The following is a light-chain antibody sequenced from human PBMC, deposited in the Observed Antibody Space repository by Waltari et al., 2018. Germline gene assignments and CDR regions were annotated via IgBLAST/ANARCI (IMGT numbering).Light chain of an antibody. CDR2: EDT. Sequence: SYELTQPPSVSVSPGQTATITCSGDRLGQKSTYWYQQKPGQSPLLVMYEDTKRPPGIPERFSGSNSGNTATLTISGTHGLDEADYYCQAWESSTADVVFGGGTKLTVL. J-gene: IGLJ2*01. CDR1: RLGQKS. CDR3: QAWESSTADVV. V-gene: IGLV3-1*01.